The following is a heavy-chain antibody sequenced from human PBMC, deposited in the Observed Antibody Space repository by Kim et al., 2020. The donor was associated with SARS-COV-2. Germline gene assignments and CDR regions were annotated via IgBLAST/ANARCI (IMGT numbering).Heavy chain of an antibody. D-gene: IGHD3-16*01. CDR3: ARDRDWGFFDY. Sequence: SETLSLTCTVSGGSISSGGYYWSWIRQHPGKGLEWIGYIYYSGSTYYNPSLKSRVTISVDTSKNQFSLKLSSVTAADTAVYYCARDRDWGFFDYWGQGTLVTVSS. CDR1: GGSISSGGYY. J-gene: IGHJ4*02. V-gene: IGHV4-31*03. CDR2: IYYSGST.